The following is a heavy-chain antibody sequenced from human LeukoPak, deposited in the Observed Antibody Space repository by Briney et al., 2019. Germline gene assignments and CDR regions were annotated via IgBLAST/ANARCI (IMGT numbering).Heavy chain of an antibody. CDR1: GASVTTYY. V-gene: IGHV4-59*08. J-gene: IGHJ4*02. Sequence: SETLSLTCTVSGASVTTYYWSWIRQPPGKGLESIAYIHYSGNTNYNPSLKSRVTMAIDTSKNQISLKLSSVTAADTAVYYCARHSPLDLDYWGQGTLVTVSS. CDR3: ARHSPLDLDY. CDR2: IHYSGNT.